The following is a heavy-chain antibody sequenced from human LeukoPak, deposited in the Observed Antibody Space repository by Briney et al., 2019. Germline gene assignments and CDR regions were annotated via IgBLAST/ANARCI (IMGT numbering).Heavy chain of an antibody. D-gene: IGHD3-16*02. Sequence: AETLSLTCAVYGGSFSGYYWSWIRQPPGKGLEWIGEINHSGSTNYNPSLKSRVTISVDTSKNQFSLKLSSVTAADTAVYYCARWRLSPSYWYFDLWGRGTLVTVSS. CDR3: ARWRLSPSYWYFDL. J-gene: IGHJ2*01. V-gene: IGHV4-34*01. CDR2: INHSGST. CDR1: GGSFSGYY.